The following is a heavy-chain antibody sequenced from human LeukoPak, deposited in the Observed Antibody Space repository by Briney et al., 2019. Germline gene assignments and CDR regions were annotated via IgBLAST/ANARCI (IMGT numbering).Heavy chain of an antibody. CDR1: GFTFSKDD. CDR3: VREYCGGDCYTDF. Sequence: GWSLRLSCAASGFTFSKDDFHWVRQAPGKGLEWVAAIGVTGDTYYADSVKGRFTISRDNAKNTLYLQMNSLRAEDTALYYCVREYCGGDCYTDFWGQGTLVTVSS. J-gene: IGHJ4*02. V-gene: IGHV3-13*01. D-gene: IGHD2-21*02. CDR2: IGVTGDT.